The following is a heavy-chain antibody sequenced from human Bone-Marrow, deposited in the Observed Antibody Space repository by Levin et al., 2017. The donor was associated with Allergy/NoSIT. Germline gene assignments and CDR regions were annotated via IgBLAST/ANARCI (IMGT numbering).Heavy chain of an antibody. CDR3: TTKSSSSDTAMVMGFDY. CDR2: IKSKTDGGTT. Sequence: EGSLRLSCAASGFTFSNAWMSWVRQAPGKGLEWVGRIKSKTDGGTTDYAAPVKGRFTISRDDSKNTLYLQMNSLKTEDTAVYYCTTKSSSSDTAMVMGFDYWGQGTLVTVSS. V-gene: IGHV3-15*01. CDR1: GFTFSNAW. J-gene: IGHJ4*02. D-gene: IGHD5-18*01.